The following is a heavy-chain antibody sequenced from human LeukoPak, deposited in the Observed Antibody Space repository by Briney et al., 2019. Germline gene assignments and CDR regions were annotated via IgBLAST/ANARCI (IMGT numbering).Heavy chain of an antibody. Sequence: ASVKVSCKVSGYTLTELSMHWVRQAPGKGLEWMGGFDPEDGETIYAQKFQGRVTKTEDTSTDTAYMELSSLRSEDTAVYYCATEQTSGYSGYDRLFDHWGQGTLVTVSS. J-gene: IGHJ4*02. D-gene: IGHD5-12*01. CDR1: GYTLTELS. CDR3: ATEQTSGYSGYDRLFDH. CDR2: FDPEDGET. V-gene: IGHV1-24*01.